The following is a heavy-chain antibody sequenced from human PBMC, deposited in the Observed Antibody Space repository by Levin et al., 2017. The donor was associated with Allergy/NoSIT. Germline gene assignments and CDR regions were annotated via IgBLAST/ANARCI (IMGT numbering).Heavy chain of an antibody. D-gene: IGHD2-15*01. Sequence: PGGSLRLSCAASGFSVSSNSMSWVRQAPGKGLEWVSVIYSAGTTYYADSARGRFTISRDNSKSTLYLQMNSLSAEDTAVYYCARGGATRGSCSGGSCLFDYWGQGTLVTVSS. V-gene: IGHV3-53*01. J-gene: IGHJ4*02. CDR3: ARGGATRGSCSGGSCLFDY. CDR1: GFSVSSNS. CDR2: IYSAGTT.